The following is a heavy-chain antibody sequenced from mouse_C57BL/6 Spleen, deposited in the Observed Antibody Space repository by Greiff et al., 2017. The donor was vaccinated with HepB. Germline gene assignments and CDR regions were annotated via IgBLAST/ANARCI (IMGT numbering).Heavy chain of an antibody. J-gene: IGHJ2*01. Sequence: VQLQQSGAELVRPGASVKLSCKASGYTFTDYYINWVKQRPGQGLEWIARIYPGSGNTYYNEKFKGKATLTADKSSSTAYMQLSSLTSEDSAVYFCARDYYGSRDWGQGTTLTVSS. CDR2: IYPGSGNT. CDR3: ARDYYGSRD. D-gene: IGHD1-1*01. V-gene: IGHV1-76*01. CDR1: GYTFTDYY.